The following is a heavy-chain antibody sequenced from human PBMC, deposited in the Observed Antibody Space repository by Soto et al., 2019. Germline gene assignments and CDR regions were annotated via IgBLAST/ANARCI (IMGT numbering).Heavy chain of an antibody. D-gene: IGHD3-9*01. CDR2: IYYSGST. V-gene: IGHV4-59*08. CDR1: GGSISSYY. Sequence: SETLSLTCTVSGGSISSYYWSWIRQPPGKGLEWIGYIYYSGSTNYNPSLKSRVTISVDTSKNQFSLKLSSVTAADTAVYYCASSITYYDILTGYYIRWFAPWGQGTLVTVSS. CDR3: ASSITYYDILTGYYIRWFAP. J-gene: IGHJ5*02.